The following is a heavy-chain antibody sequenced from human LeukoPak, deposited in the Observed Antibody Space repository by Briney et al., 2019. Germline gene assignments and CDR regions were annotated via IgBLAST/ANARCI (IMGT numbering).Heavy chain of an antibody. D-gene: IGHD5-24*01. Sequence: SETLSLTCTVSGGSISSYYWSWIRQPPGKGLEWIGYIYYSGSTNYNPSLKSRVTISVDTSKNQFSLKLSSVTAADTAVYYCARDLPHSRDGYNYVLWFDPWGQGTLVTVSS. CDR3: ARDLPHSRDGYNYVLWFDP. V-gene: IGHV4-59*01. CDR1: GGSISSYY. J-gene: IGHJ5*02. CDR2: IYYSGST.